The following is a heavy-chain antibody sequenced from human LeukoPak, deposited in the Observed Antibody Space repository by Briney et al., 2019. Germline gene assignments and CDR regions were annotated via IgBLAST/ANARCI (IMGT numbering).Heavy chain of an antibody. Sequence: PGGSLRLSCAASGFTFSSYEMNWVRQAPGKGLEWVSYISSSGSTIHYADSVKGRFTISRDNAKNTLYLQMNSLRAEDTAVYYCARLLVGATHFDYWGQGTLVTVSS. D-gene: IGHD1-26*01. CDR2: ISSSGSTI. V-gene: IGHV3-48*03. CDR1: GFTFSSYE. J-gene: IGHJ4*02. CDR3: ARLLVGATHFDY.